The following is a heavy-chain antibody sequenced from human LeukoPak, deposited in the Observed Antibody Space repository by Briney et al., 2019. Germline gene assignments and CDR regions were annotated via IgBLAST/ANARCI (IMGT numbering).Heavy chain of an antibody. CDR1: GFTFSNYA. V-gene: IGHV3-23*01. Sequence: GGSLRLSCAASGFTFSNYAMSWVRQAPGKGLEWISSIDGSGGSTNYADSVKGRFTISRDNSENTLHLQMNSLRADDTAVYYCAKGHCSGTTCYGWFDPWGQGTLVTVSS. D-gene: IGHD2-2*01. CDR3: AKGHCSGTTCYGWFDP. J-gene: IGHJ5*01. CDR2: IDGSGGST.